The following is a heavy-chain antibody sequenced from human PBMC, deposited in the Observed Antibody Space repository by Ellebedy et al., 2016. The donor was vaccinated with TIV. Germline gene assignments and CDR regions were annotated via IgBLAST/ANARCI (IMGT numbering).Heavy chain of an antibody. CDR1: GFTFNSYA. J-gene: IGHJ4*02. CDR3: AKTGSWNPNFYFDY. CDR2: VSDSGGGT. D-gene: IGHD6-13*01. Sequence: GESLKISCAASGFTFNSYAMSWVRRAPGKGLEWVSSVSDSGGGTFYADSVRGRFTISRDNSKNTLYLQMSSLRADDTAVYYCAKTGSWNPNFYFDYWGQGTLVTVSS. V-gene: IGHV3-23*01.